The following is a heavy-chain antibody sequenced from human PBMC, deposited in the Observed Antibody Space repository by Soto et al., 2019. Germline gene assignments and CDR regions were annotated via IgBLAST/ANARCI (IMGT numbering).Heavy chain of an antibody. V-gene: IGHV4-4*07. CDR1: GGPISNYY. Sequence: SETLSLTCTVSGGPISNYYCNWIRQPAGKGLEWIGRIDTSGSTNYNPSLKSRVTMSVDTSKQEFSLKLSSVTAADTALYYCARGGQDFWSGPFDYLGRGALVTVSS. D-gene: IGHD3-3*01. CDR2: IDTSGST. CDR3: ARGGQDFWSGPFDY. J-gene: IGHJ4*02.